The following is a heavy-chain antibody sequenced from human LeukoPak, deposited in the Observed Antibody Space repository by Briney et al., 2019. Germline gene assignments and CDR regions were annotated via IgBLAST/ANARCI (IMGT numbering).Heavy chain of an antibody. V-gene: IGHV4-4*02. J-gene: IGHJ4*02. CDR2: IYHSGST. CDR3: ARVGSSSPEAFDY. CDR1: GGSISSSNW. D-gene: IGHD6-13*01. Sequence: SGTLSLTCAVSGGSISSSNWWSWVRPPPGKGLEWIGEIYHSGSTNYNPSLKSRVTISVDTSKNQFSLKLSSVTAADTAVYYCARVGSSSPEAFDYWGQGTLVTVSS.